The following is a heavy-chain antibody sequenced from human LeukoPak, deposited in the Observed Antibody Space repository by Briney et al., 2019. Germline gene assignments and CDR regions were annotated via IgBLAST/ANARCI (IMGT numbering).Heavy chain of an antibody. CDR2: ISGSGGST. CDR1: GFTFSSYA. D-gene: IGHD2-2*01. CDR3: AKKDIVVVPAVQVYFQR. Sequence: GASLRLSCAASGFTFSSYAMSWVRQAPGKGLEWVSAISGSGGSTYYADSVKGRFTISRDNSKNTLYLQMNSLRAEDTAVYYCAKKDIVVVPAVQVYFQRWGQGTLVTVSS. V-gene: IGHV3-23*01. J-gene: IGHJ1*01.